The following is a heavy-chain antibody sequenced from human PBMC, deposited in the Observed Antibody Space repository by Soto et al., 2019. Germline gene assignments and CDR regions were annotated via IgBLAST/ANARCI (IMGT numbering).Heavy chain of an antibody. Sequence: GGSLRLSCAASGFTFSSYGMHWVSQAPGKGLEWVAVISYDGSNKYYADSVKGRFTISRDNSKNTLYLQMNSLRAEDTAVYYCARDVPATVPFDYWGQGALVTVSS. CDR3: ARDVPATVPFDY. CDR1: GFTFSSYG. CDR2: ISYDGSNK. J-gene: IGHJ4*02. V-gene: IGHV3-30*03. D-gene: IGHD4-17*01.